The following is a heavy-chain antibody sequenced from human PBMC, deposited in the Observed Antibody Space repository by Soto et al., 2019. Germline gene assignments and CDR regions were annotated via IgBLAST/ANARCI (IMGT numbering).Heavy chain of an antibody. CDR2: ISSSSSTI. Sequence: PGGSLRLSCAASGFTFSSYAMSWVRQAPGKGLEWVSDISSSSSTIYYADSVKGRFTISRDNAKNSLYLQMNSLRDEDTAVYYCARDLALSYGMDVWGQGTTVTVSS. D-gene: IGHD2-2*01. CDR1: GFTFSSYA. J-gene: IGHJ6*02. CDR3: ARDLALSYGMDV. V-gene: IGHV3-48*02.